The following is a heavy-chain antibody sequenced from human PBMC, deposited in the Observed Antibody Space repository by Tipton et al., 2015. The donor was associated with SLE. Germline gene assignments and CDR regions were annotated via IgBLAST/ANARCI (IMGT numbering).Heavy chain of an antibody. J-gene: IGHJ4*02. V-gene: IGHV6-1*01. D-gene: IGHD1-26*01. CDR3: SRGRNSGFDL. CDR2: TYYRSVWYN. CDR1: GDSVSSNTVA. Sequence: LRLSCAISGDSVSSNTVAWNWIRQSPSRGLEWLGRTYYRSVWYNDYAASVKSRITVNPDTAKNQFSLQLNSVTPEDTAVYYCSRGRNSGFDLWGQGTLVTVSS.